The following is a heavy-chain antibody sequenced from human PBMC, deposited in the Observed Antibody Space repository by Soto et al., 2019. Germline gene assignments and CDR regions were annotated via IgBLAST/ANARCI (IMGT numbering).Heavy chain of an antibody. J-gene: IGHJ3*01. V-gene: IGHV3-21*01. CDR3: ARDQLYYNDISGRPLNAFDV. Sequence: ASGFTFSSYSMNWVRQAPGKGLEWVSSISSSSSYIYYADSVKGRFTISRDNAKNSLYLQMNSLRAEDTAVYYCARDQLYYNDISGRPLNAFDVWGQGTMVTVSS. CDR1: GFTFSSYS. D-gene: IGHD3-22*01. CDR2: ISSSSSYI.